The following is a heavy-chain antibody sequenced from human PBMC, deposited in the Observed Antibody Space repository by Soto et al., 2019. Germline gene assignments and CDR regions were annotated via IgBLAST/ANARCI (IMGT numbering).Heavy chain of an antibody. CDR3: ARDTGGNSSYYYYGMDV. CDR1: GFTFSSYE. Sequence: LRLSCAASGFTFSSYEMNWVRQAPGKGLEWVSYISSSGSTIYYADSVKGRFTISRDNAKNSLYLQMNSLRAEDTAVYYCARDTGGNSSYYYYGMDVWGQGTKVTVSS. V-gene: IGHV3-48*03. D-gene: IGHD2-8*02. J-gene: IGHJ6*02. CDR2: ISSSGSTI.